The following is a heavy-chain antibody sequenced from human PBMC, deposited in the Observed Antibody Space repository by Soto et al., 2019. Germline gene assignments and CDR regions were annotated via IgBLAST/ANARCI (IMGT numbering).Heavy chain of an antibody. D-gene: IGHD4-17*01. J-gene: IGHJ4*02. CDR3: AKDPTVSLRGSDF. Sequence: EVQLLESGGGLVQPGGSLRLSCEASGFSFSSYAMTWVRQAPGKGLEWVSTISYSGVSTYYADSVKGRFTISRDNSKNTLYLQMDSLRDEDTAVYYCAKDPTVSLRGSDFWGQGILVTVSS. CDR1: GFSFSSYA. V-gene: IGHV3-23*01. CDR2: ISYSGVST.